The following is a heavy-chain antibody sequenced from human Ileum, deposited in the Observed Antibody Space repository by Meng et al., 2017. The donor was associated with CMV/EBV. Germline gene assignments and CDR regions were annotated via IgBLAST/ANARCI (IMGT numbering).Heavy chain of an antibody. V-gene: IGHV4-34*01. Sequence: HVQLQEWGAGLLKPSEALSLTCAVYGGSFSGYYWSWIRQVPGKWLEWIWEFNHYGSTNYNPSLKSRVTISVDTSKNQFSLNLSSVTAADTAVYYCASGKSNLEYWGQGTLVTVLL. D-gene: IGHD4-11*01. CDR2: FNHYGST. CDR3: ASGKSNLEY. J-gene: IGHJ4*02. CDR1: GGSFSGYY.